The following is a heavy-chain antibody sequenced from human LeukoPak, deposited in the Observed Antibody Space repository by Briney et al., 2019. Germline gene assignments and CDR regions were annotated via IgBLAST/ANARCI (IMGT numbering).Heavy chain of an antibody. V-gene: IGHV4-59*01. CDR2: IYYSGST. Sequence: SETLSLTCTVSGGSISNYYGIWIRQPPGKGLEWIGYIYYSGSTKYNPSLKSRVTMSVDTSKNQFSLKLTSVTAADTAVYYCARVSSGWDNYFDSWGQGTLVTVSS. CDR1: GGSISNYY. D-gene: IGHD6-19*01. J-gene: IGHJ4*02. CDR3: ARVSSGWDNYFDS.